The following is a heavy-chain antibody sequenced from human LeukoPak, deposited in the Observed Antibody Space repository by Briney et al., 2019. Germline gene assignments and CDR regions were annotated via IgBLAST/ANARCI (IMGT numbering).Heavy chain of an antibody. Sequence: SETLSLTCAVYGGSFSGYYWSWIRQPPGKGREWIGEINHSGSTNYNPSLKSRVTISVDTSKNQFSLKLSSVTAADTAVYYCARGWGSVTLPYYYYYMDVWGKGTTVTVSS. D-gene: IGHD7-27*01. CDR1: GGSFSGYY. J-gene: IGHJ6*03. CDR2: INHSGST. CDR3: ARGWGSVTLPYYYYYMDV. V-gene: IGHV4-34*01.